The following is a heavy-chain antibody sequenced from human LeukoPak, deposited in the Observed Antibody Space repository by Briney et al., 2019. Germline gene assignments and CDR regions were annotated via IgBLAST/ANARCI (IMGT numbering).Heavy chain of an antibody. CDR1: GGSISSGGYS. J-gene: IGHJ4*02. Sequence: SETLSLTCAVSGGSISSGGYSWSWIRQPPGKGLEWIGYIYHSGSTYYNPSLKSRVTISVDRSKNQFSLKLSSVTAADTAVYYCARVAGGDYYDSSGYHDYWGQGTLVTVSS. V-gene: IGHV4-30-2*01. CDR3: ARVAGGDYYDSSGYHDY. CDR2: IYHSGST. D-gene: IGHD3-22*01.